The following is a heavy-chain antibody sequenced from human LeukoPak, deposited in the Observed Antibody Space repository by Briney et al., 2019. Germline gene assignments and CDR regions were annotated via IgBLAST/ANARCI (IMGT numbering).Heavy chain of an antibody. CDR2: LYSDGNT. CDR1: GFTVIAND. V-gene: IGHV3-53*01. J-gene: IGHJ4*02. D-gene: IGHD1-14*01. Sequence: GGSLRLSCAASGFTVIANDMPWVRQAPGKGLEWVSVLYSDGNTKYADSVQGRFTISRDNNKNTLYLEMNSLETNDTAVYYCARGVEPLAANTLAYWGQGTLVTVSS. CDR3: ARGVEPLAANTLAY.